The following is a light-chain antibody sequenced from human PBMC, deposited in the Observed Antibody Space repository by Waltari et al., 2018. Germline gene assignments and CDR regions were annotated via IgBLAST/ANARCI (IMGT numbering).Light chain of an antibody. CDR3: STYLRSSAPVV. V-gene: IGLV2-14*03. Sequence: QSALTQPASVSGSPGQSITISCTGSSSDIGTYDWVSWYQQHPGEAPKLMIYDVRQRPSGVSDRFSCSKSGNTASLTVSGLQAEDEADYYCSTYLRSSAPVVFGGGTKLTVL. CDR2: DVR. CDR1: SSDIGTYDW. J-gene: IGLJ2*01.